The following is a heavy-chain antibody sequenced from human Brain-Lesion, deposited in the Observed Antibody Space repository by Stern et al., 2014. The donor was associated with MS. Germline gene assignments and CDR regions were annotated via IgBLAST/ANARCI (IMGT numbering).Heavy chain of an antibody. CDR3: AKDKKDSSGWNLYFYGMDV. D-gene: IGHD6-19*01. Sequence: VQLVESGGGVVKPGRSLRLSCAVAGFPLRSYAMHWVRQAPGKGLERVAGIVIEGTKKNYIESVKGRFTISRDNSKNTLSLQMTSLRAEDTAVYYCAKDKKDSSGWNLYFYGMDVWGQGTTVIVSS. CDR1: GFPLRSYA. V-gene: IGHV3-33*06. J-gene: IGHJ6*02. CDR2: IVIEGTKK.